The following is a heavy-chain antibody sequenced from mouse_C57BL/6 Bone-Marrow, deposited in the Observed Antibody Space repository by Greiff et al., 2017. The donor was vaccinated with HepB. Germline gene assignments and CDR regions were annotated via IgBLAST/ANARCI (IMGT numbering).Heavy chain of an antibody. CDR1: GYTFTSYW. Sequence: QVHVKQPGAELVKPGASVKLSCKASGYTFTSYWMHWVKQRPGQGLEWIGMIHPNSGSTNYNEKFKSKATLTVDKSSSTAYMQLSSLTSEDSAVYYCARRDYGDYWGQGTTLTVSS. CDR2: IHPNSGST. CDR3: ARRDYGDY. D-gene: IGHD1-1*01. V-gene: IGHV1-64*01. J-gene: IGHJ2*01.